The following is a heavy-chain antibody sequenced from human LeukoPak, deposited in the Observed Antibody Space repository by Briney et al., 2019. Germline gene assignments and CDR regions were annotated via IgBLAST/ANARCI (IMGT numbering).Heavy chain of an antibody. CDR2: IWKDGGDK. CDR1: GFSFSDCR. Sequence: GGSLRLSCAPSGFSFSDCRMHWVRQAPDKGLEWVALIWKDGGDKYYSDSVKGRFTISRDNSKNTLDLQLHSLSAEDTAIYYCVREGLGGTPYRGNFDSWGQGTLVTVSS. J-gene: IGHJ4*02. V-gene: IGHV3-33*01. D-gene: IGHD1-1*01. CDR3: VREGLGGTPYRGNFDS.